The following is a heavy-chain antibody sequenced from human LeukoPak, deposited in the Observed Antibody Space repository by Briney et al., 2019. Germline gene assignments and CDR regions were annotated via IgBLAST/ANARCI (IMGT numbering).Heavy chain of an antibody. CDR3: ARSYSNHLFGMDV. J-gene: IGHJ6*02. CDR2: MYSGGST. CDR1: GFTVSSYY. Sequence: SGGSLRLSSAASGFTVSSYYMTWVRPAPGKGLEWVSVMYSGGSTYYADSVKGRVAISRDNSQNTVFLQMNSVRVEDTAVYYGARSYSNHLFGMDVWGQGTAVTVYS. D-gene: IGHD4-11*01. V-gene: IGHV3-66*01.